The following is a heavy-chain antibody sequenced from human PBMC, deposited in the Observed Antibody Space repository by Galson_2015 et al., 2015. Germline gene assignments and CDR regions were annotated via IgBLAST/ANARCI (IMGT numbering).Heavy chain of an antibody. V-gene: IGHV5-51*03. Sequence: QSGAEVKKPGESLKISCKGSGYSFTTYWIAWVRQMPGKGLEWMGIIYPGDSDTRYSPSFQGQVTISADKSISTAYLQWSSLKASDTAMYYCARLGLGYYHQNAFDIWGQGTMVTVSS. D-gene: IGHD3-22*01. CDR2: IYPGDSDT. CDR3: ARLGLGYYHQNAFDI. CDR1: GYSFTTYW. J-gene: IGHJ3*02.